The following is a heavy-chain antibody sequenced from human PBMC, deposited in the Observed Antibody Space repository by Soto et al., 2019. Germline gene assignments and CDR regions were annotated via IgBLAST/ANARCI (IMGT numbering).Heavy chain of an antibody. Sequence: EVQLVESGGGRVKPGGSLRLSCAASGFTFSSYSMNWVRQAPGKGLEWVSSISSSSSYIYYADSVKGRFTISRDNAKNSLYLQMNSLRAEDTAVYYCARMGYCSSTSCYGGGGYWGQGTLVTVSS. CDR3: ARMGYCSSTSCYGGGGY. CDR1: GFTFSSYS. J-gene: IGHJ4*02. D-gene: IGHD2-2*01. V-gene: IGHV3-21*01. CDR2: ISSSSSYI.